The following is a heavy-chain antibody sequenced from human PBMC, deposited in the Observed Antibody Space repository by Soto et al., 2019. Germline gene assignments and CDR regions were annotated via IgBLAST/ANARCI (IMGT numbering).Heavy chain of an antibody. Sequence: QVQLQESGPGLVKPSGTLSLTCAVSSGSISSSNWWSWVRQPPGKGLEWIGEIYHSGSTNYNPSLKSRVTISVDTSNNQSSLKLSFVTAADTAVYHCASFDYAVWAFDICVHGTMVTVSS. D-gene: IGHD4-17*01. J-gene: IGHJ3*02. CDR1: SGSISSSNW. CDR2: IYHSGST. V-gene: IGHV4-4*02. CDR3: ASFDYAVWAFDI.